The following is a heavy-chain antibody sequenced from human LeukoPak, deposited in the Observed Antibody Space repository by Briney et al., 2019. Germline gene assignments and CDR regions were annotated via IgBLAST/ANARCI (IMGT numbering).Heavy chain of an antibody. CDR3: ARGIRYFDWLSQTYYYYMDV. D-gene: IGHD3-9*01. V-gene: IGHV1-8*01. Sequence: ASVKVSCKASGYTFTSSDINWVRQATGQGLEWMGWMNPNSGNTGNAPKFQGRVTMTRNTSISTAYMELSSLRSEDTAVYYCARGIRYFDWLSQTYYYYMDVWGKGTTVTVSS. CDR1: GYTFTSSD. J-gene: IGHJ6*03. CDR2: MNPNSGNT.